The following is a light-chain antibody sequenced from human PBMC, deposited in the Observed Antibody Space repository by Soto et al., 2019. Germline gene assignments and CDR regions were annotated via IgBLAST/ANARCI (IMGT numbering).Light chain of an antibody. Sequence: DIQMTQYPSSLSASGRERVTITRRESQSISSYLKWYQQKPGKAPKLLIYAASSLQSGVPSRFSGSGSGTDFTLTISSLQPAAFATYYCQQSYTFGGGTKVEIK. V-gene: IGKV1-39*01. CDR1: QSISSY. J-gene: IGKJ4*01. CDR2: AAS. CDR3: QQSYT.